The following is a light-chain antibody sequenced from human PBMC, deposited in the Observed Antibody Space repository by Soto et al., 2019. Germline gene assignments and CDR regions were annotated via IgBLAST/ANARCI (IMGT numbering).Light chain of an antibody. Sequence: QSALTQRPSASGSPGQSVTISCTGTSSDVGGYNYVSWYQQHPGRAPKLMIYEVSKRPSGVPDRFSGSKSGNTASLTVSGLQTEDEADYYCSSYAGSNNQVFGTGTKVTVL. CDR2: EVS. CDR1: SSDVGGYNY. CDR3: SSYAGSNNQV. V-gene: IGLV2-8*01. J-gene: IGLJ1*01.